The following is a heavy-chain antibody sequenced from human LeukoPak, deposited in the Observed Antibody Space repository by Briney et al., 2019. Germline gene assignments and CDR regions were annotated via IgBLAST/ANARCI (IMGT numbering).Heavy chain of an antibody. D-gene: IGHD1-26*01. J-gene: IGHJ4*02. CDR1: GGSFRGYY. CDR2: INHSGST. CDR3: ARGWELLRPFDY. V-gene: IGHV4-34*01. Sequence: SETLSLTCAVYGGSFRGYYWSRIRQPPGKGLEWIGEINHSGSTNYNPSLKSRVTISVDTSKNQFSLKLSSVTAADTAVYYCARGWELLRPFDYWGQGTLVTVSS.